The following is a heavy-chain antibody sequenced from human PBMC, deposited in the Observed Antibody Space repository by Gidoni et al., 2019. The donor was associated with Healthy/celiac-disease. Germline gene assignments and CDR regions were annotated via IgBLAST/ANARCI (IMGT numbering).Heavy chain of an antibody. V-gene: IGHV3-21*01. CDR1: GFTFSSYS. J-gene: IGHJ3*02. CDR3: ARARFFLDVDAFDI. Sequence: EVQLVESGGGLVKPGGSLRLSCAASGFTFSSYSRNWVRQAPGKGLEWVSSISSSSSYIYYADSVKGRFTISRDNAKNSLYLQMNSLRAEDTAVYYCARARFFLDVDAFDIWGQGTMVTVSS. CDR2: ISSSSSYI. D-gene: IGHD1-1*01.